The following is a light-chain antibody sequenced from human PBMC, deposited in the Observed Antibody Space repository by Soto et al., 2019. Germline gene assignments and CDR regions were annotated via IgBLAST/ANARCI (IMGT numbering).Light chain of an antibody. J-gene: IGKJ4*01. CDR1: QSVSNN. Sequence: EIVMTQSPATLSVSPGERVTLSCRASQSVSNNLAWYQQKPGQAPRLLIYGATATATGIPSRFSGSGSGTEFTLTISSLQPDDFATYYCQQYNSYSLTFGGGTKVEIK. CDR2: GAT. V-gene: IGKV3-15*01. CDR3: QQYNSYSLT.